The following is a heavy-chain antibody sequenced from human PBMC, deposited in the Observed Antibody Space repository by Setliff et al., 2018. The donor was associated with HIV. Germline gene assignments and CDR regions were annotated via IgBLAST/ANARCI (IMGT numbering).Heavy chain of an antibody. V-gene: IGHV4-34*01. CDR2: VNHSGHT. Sequence: SETLRLSCAGSGFNFKNAWMSWIRQAPGKGLEWIGEVNHSGHTKYHPSLKSRLTVSVNPSKKQFSMKLTSVTAADTAVYYCARRETQLWDDPFDVWGQGTMVTVSS. J-gene: IGHJ3*01. CDR1: GFNFKNAW. CDR3: ARRETQLWDDPFDV. D-gene: IGHD1-26*01.